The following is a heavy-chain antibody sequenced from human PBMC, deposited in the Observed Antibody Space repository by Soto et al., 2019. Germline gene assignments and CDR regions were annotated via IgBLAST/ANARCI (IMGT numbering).Heavy chain of an antibody. CDR2: ISYDGSNK. CDR3: AKVDFPGYCSGGSCYGTYDY. CDR1: GFTFSSYG. D-gene: IGHD2-15*01. J-gene: IGHJ4*02. V-gene: IGHV3-30*18. Sequence: ESGGGVVQPGRSLRLSCAASGFTFSSYGMHWVRQAPGKGLEWVAVISYDGSNKYYADSVKGRFTISRDNSKNTLYLQMNSLGAEDTVVYYCAKVDFPGYCSGGSCYGTYDYWGQGTLVPVSS.